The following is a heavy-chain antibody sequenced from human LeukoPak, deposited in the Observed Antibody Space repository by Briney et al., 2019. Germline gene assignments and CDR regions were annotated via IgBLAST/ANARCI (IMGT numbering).Heavy chain of an antibody. J-gene: IGHJ6*02. CDR3: AKVGLAGATYYYYYGMDV. V-gene: IGHV3-23*01. D-gene: IGHD1-26*01. CDR1: GFTFSSYA. CDR2: IRGSGGST. Sequence: GGSLRLSCAASGFTFSSYAMSWVRQAPGKGLEWVSAIRGSGGSTYYADSVKGRFTISRDNPKNTLYLQMNSLRAEDKAVYYCAKVGLAGATYYYYYGMDVWGQGTTVTVSS.